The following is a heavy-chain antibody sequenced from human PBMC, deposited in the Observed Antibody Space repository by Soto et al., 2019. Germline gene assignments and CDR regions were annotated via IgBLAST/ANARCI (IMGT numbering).Heavy chain of an antibody. D-gene: IGHD1-26*01. Sequence: QVQLQESGPGLVKPSGTLSLTCAVSGGSIRSNNRWSWVRQPPGKGLEWIGEIFHSGSTNYNPSLKPRVTISLHKSKNQFSLKLSSVTAADTAVYYCARVYSGSYSDYWGQGTLVTVSS. V-gene: IGHV4-4*02. J-gene: IGHJ4*02. CDR3: ARVYSGSYSDY. CDR2: IFHSGST. CDR1: GGSIRSNNR.